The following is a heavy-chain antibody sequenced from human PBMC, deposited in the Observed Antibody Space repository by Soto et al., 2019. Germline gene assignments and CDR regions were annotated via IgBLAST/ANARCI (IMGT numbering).Heavy chain of an antibody. Sequence: PGGSLRLSCAASGFTFSSYAMSWVRQAPGKGLEWVSAISGSGGSTYYADYVKGRFTISRDNSKNTLYLQMNSLRAEDTAVYYCAKGSTYNWNVRHYYFDYWGQGTLVTVSS. CDR1: GFTFSSYA. D-gene: IGHD1-1*01. CDR2: ISGSGGST. V-gene: IGHV3-23*01. J-gene: IGHJ4*02. CDR3: AKGSTYNWNVRHYYFDY.